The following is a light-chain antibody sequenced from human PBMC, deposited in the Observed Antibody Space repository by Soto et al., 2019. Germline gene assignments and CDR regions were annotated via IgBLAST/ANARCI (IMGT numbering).Light chain of an antibody. V-gene: IGKV3-11*01. J-gene: IGKJ4*01. Sequence: ESVLTQSPATLSLSPGERATLSCRASPSVSNSLAWYQHKPGQAPRLLIYHASNRATGVPTRFSGSGSGTYFTLTISSLEPEDFAVYYCQQRNKWPPVTFGGGTRVEIK. CDR1: PSVSNS. CDR3: QQRNKWPPVT. CDR2: HAS.